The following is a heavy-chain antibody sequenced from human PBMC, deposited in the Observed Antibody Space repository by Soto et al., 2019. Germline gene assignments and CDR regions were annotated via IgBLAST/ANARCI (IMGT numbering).Heavy chain of an antibody. V-gene: IGHV3-49*03. J-gene: IGHJ6*02. CDR3: TREGKETAWFHYYYLDV. Sequence: GGSLRLSCTASGFTFGDYTMSWLRQAPGKGLEWVGFIRSKAFGGTTEYAVSVKGRFTISRDESKSIAYLQMNSLKIEDTAVYYCTREGKETAWFHYYYLDVWGQGTTVTVSS. CDR2: IRSKAFGGTT. D-gene: IGHD2-21*02. CDR1: GFTFGDYT.